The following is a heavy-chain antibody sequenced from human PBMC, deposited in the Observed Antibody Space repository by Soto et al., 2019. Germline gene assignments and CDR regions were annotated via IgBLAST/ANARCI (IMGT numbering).Heavy chain of an antibody. D-gene: IGHD3-3*01. J-gene: IGHJ4*02. V-gene: IGHV3-23*01. CDR2: ISAGGGST. CDR1: RFTFSNYA. CDR3: ARDTSPYYDFWSGFYTYFDY. Sequence: PGGSLRLSCAASRFTFSNYAMSWVRQAPGKGLEWVSAISAGGGSTYYADSVKGRFTISRDNSKNTLYLQMDSLRADDTAVYYCARDTSPYYDFWSGFYTYFDYWGQGALVTVSS.